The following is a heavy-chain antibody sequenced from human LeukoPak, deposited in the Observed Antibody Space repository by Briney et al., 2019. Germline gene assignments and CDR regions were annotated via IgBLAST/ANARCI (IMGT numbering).Heavy chain of an antibody. CDR3: ARGGRRDGTVSTYYFYAMDV. V-gene: IGHV3-23*01. CDR2: ISGSGGST. Sequence: GGSLRLSCAASGFTFSSYAMSWVRQAPGKGLEWVSAISGSGGSTYYADSVKGRFTISRDTAGGTVSLQMDNLRVEDTAVYYCARGGRRDGTVSTYYFYAMDVWGQGTAVTVSS. J-gene: IGHJ6*02. CDR1: GFTFSSYA. D-gene: IGHD3-10*01.